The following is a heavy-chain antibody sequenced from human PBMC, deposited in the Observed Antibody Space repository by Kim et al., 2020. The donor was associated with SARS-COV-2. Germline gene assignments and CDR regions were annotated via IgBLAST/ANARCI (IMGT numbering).Heavy chain of an antibody. J-gene: IGHJ4*02. V-gene: IGHV4-39*01. Sequence: SETLSLTCTVSGGSISSSSYYWGWIRQPPGKGLEWIGSIYYSGSTYYNPSLKSRVTISVDTSKNQFSLKLSSVTAADTAVYYCARLGSMIVVVRPFDYWGQGTLVTVSS. CDR2: IYYSGST. CDR1: GGSISSSSYY. D-gene: IGHD3-22*01. CDR3: ARLGSMIVVVRPFDY.